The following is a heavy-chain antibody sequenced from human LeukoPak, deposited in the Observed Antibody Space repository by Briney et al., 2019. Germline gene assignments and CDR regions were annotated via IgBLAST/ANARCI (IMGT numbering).Heavy chain of an antibody. CDR3: ARDFYYYGMDV. V-gene: IGHV4-39*02. Sequence: PSETLSLTCTVSGGSINSSSYYWDWIRQPPGKMLERIGNIYYSGSTYYNPSLKSRVTISVDTSKNQFSLNLSSVTAADTAVYYCARDFYYYGMDVWGQGTTVTVSS. CDR1: GGSINSSSYY. J-gene: IGHJ6*02. CDR2: IYYSGST.